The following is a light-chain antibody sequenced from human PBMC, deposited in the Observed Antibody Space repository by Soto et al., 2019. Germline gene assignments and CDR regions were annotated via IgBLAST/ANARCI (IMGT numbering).Light chain of an antibody. J-gene: IGLJ1*01. V-gene: IGLV3-21*02. CDR3: QVWTSSSDDYV. Sequence: SYELTQPPSVSVAPGQTARFTCGGYIIGSESVHWYQQKPGQAPIVVVYDDSDRPSGIPERFSGSSSGNTATLTISGVEDGDEAEYYCQVWTSSSDDYVFGNGTKLTVL. CDR2: DDS. CDR1: IIGSES.